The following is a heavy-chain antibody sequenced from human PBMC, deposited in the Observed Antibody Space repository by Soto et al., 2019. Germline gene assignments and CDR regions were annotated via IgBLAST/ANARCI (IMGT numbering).Heavy chain of an antibody. V-gene: IGHV3-23*01. Sequence: GGSLRLSCAASGFTFSSYVMSWVRQAPGKGLEWVSAISGSGGSTYYADSVKGRFTISRDNSKNTLYLQMNSLRAEDTAVYYCAKRGNYDFWSGDPFDIWGQGTMVTVS. J-gene: IGHJ3*02. CDR1: GFTFSSYV. CDR2: ISGSGGST. D-gene: IGHD3-3*01. CDR3: AKRGNYDFWSGDPFDI.